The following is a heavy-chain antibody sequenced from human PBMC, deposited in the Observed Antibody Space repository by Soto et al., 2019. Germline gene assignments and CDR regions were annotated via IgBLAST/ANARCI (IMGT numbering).Heavy chain of an antibody. CDR3: ARGRQVHYGDYVWKKSSRTYGMDV. CDR2: INHIGST. CDR1: GGSFSGYY. D-gene: IGHD4-17*01. Sequence: QVQLQQWGAGLLKPSETLSLTCAVYGGSFSGYYWRWIRQPPGKGLERIGEINHIGSTNYNTSLNSPVTISVDTSKNQFFLMLSSVTAGDTAVYYCARGRQVHYGDYVWKKSSRTYGMDVWGQGTTVTVSS. J-gene: IGHJ6*02. V-gene: IGHV4-34*01.